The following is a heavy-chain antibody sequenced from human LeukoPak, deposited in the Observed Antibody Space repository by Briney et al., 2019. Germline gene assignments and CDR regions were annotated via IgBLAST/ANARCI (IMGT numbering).Heavy chain of an antibody. J-gene: IGHJ4*02. CDR2: IYYSGST. CDR3: ASSSIAAAGDLDH. V-gene: IGHV4-59*01. D-gene: IGHD6-13*01. Sequence: SETLSLTCTVSGGSISSYYWSWIRQPPGKGLEWIGYIYYSGSTNYNPSLKSRVTISVDTSKNQFSLKLSSVTAADTAVYYCASSSIAAAGDLDHWGQGTLVTVSS. CDR1: GGSISSYY.